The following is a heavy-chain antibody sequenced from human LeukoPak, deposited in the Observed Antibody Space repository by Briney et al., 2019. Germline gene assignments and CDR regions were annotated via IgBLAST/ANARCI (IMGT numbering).Heavy chain of an antibody. CDR2: INTNTGNP. CDR1: GYTFTTYA. Sequence: ASAKVSCKASGYTFTTYAMNWVRQAPGQGLEWMGWINTNTGNPTYAQGFTGRFVFSLDTSVSTAYLQISSLQAEDTAVYYCAREDIVVVTAILGDDAFDIWGQGKMVPVSS. D-gene: IGHD2-21*02. J-gene: IGHJ3*02. CDR3: AREDIVVVTAILGDDAFDI. V-gene: IGHV7-4-1*02.